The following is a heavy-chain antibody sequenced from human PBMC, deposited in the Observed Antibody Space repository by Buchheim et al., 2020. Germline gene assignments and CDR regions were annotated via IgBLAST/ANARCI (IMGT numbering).Heavy chain of an antibody. CDR1: GGSFSGYY. D-gene: IGHD3/OR15-3a*01. CDR2: INHSGST. Sequence: QVQLQQWGAGLLKPSETLSLTCAVYGGSFSGYYWSWIRQPPGKGLEWIGEINHSGSTNYNPSLKSRVTISVDTSKNQFSLRLSSVTAADTAVYYCARGFGPHRGMDVWGQGTT. CDR3: ARGFGPHRGMDV. J-gene: IGHJ6*02. V-gene: IGHV4-34*01.